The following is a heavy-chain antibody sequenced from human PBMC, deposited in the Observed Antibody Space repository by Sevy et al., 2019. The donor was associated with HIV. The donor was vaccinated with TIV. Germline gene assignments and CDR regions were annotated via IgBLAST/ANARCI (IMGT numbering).Heavy chain of an antibody. Sequence: SETLSLTCAVYGGSFSGYYWSWIRQPPGKGPEWIGEINHSGSTNYNPSLKSRVTISVDTSKNQFSLKLSSVTAADTAVYYCARANYDFWSGYRGYGMDVWGQGTTVTVSS. CDR2: INHSGST. CDR1: GGSFSGYY. D-gene: IGHD3-3*01. CDR3: ARANYDFWSGYRGYGMDV. V-gene: IGHV4-34*01. J-gene: IGHJ6*02.